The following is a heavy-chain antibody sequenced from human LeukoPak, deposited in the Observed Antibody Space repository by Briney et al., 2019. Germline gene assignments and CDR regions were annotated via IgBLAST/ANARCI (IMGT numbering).Heavy chain of an antibody. D-gene: IGHD5-24*01. CDR2: IYPGDSDT. CDR3: ARHRSTNYYYYYMDV. J-gene: IGHJ6*03. V-gene: IGHV5-51*01. Sequence: GASLQISCKGSGYSFTTYWIGWVRQMPGKGLEWMGIIYPGDSDTRYSPSFQGQVTISADKSISTAYLQWSSLKASDTAIYYCARHRSTNYYYYYMDVWGKGTTVTVSS. CDR1: GYSFTTYW.